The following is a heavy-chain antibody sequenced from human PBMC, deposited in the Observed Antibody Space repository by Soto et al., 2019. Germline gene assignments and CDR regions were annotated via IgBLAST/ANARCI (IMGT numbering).Heavy chain of an antibody. Sequence: PSQTLSLTCAISGDSVSSNSAAWNWIRQSPSRGLEWLGRTYYRSKWYNDYAVSVKSRITINPDTSKNQFSLKLSSVTAADTAVYYCARDFGSGYDFWGQGTLVTVSS. CDR3: ARDFGSGYDF. CDR2: TYYRSKWYN. J-gene: IGHJ4*02. CDR1: GDSVSSNSAA. D-gene: IGHD5-12*01. V-gene: IGHV6-1*01.